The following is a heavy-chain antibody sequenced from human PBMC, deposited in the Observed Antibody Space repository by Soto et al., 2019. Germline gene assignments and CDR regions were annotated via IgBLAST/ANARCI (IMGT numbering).Heavy chain of an antibody. V-gene: IGHV4-39*02. CDR2: IYSSGIA. J-gene: IGHJ4*02. CDR1: GASIRSTHYF. CDR3: AISFQYAYSGSYSDY. D-gene: IGHD3-16*01. Sequence: SETLSLTCTVSGASIRSTHYFWGWIRQPPGKGLEWIGNIYSSGIAYYNPSLESRVTISVDTSKNHFSLKLTSVAAADTAVYFCAISFQYAYSGSYSDYWGQGTLVTVSS.